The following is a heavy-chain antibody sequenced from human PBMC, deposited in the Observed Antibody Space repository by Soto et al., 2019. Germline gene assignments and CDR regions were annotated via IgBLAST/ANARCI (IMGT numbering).Heavy chain of an antibody. Sequence: PERCLRRSWAPSGISFSLYTMNWVRQAPGGGLEWVSSISRFADRICYEDSVKGRFTSSRDNAANSVFLQMNSLRAEDPAVYCFARVGAYFGKFDYFDYYRQLTPFTV. D-gene: IGHD2-15*01. CDR2: ISRFADRI. CDR1: GISFSLYT. CDR3: ARVGAYFGKFDYFDY. J-gene: IGHJ4*02. V-gene: IGHV3-21*01.